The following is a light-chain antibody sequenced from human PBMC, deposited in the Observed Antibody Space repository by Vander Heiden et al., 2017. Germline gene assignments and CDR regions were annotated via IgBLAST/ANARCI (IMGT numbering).Light chain of an antibody. CDR2: KAS. Sequence: DIQMTQSPSTLSASVGDRVTITCRASQSISSWLAWYQQKPGKAPKLLIYKASSLESGVPSRFSGSGSGTDFTLTISSLQPDDFATYYCQQYKSYRTFGQGTKVEIK. CDR3: QQYKSYRT. V-gene: IGKV1-5*03. J-gene: IGKJ1*01. CDR1: QSISSW.